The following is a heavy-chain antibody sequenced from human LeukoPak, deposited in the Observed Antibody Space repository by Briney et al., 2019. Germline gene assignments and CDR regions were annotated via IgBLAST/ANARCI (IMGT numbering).Heavy chain of an antibody. Sequence: GGSLRLSCTASGFSFGDYAMTWVRQAPGQGLELVSSISSGSNYIYYADSVKGRFTISRDNAKNSLYLQMNSLRAEDTAVYYSARDRAIILFGAFDIWSQGTMVTVSS. V-gene: IGHV3-21*01. CDR2: ISSGSNYI. J-gene: IGHJ3*02. CDR3: ARDRAIILFGAFDI. D-gene: IGHD3-3*01. CDR1: GFSFGDYA.